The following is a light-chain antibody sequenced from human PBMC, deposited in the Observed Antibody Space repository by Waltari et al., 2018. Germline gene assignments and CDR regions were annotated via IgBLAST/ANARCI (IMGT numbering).Light chain of an antibody. CDR3: AVWDDALSGAV. Sequence: QSVVTQPPSASGTPGQRVTISCSGRRSNIGHNYVYLYQQLPGTAPKLFIHRNNRRPSGVPARFSGSKSGNSASLAISDLRSEDEADYYCAVWDDALSGAVFGGGTKLTVL. CDR2: RNN. CDR1: RSNIGHNY. J-gene: IGLJ3*02. V-gene: IGLV1-47*01.